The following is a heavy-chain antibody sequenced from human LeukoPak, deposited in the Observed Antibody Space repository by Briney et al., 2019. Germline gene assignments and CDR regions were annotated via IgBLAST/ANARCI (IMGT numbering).Heavy chain of an antibody. Sequence: SETLSLTCTVSGGSISSSGYYWGWIRQPPGTGLEWIGSMYHSGSNYYNPSLKSRVTISVDTSKNQFLLKVSSVTAADTAVYYCARDPPYDSSGLQPFEWGQGTQVTVSS. J-gene: IGHJ4*02. CDR2: MYHSGSN. D-gene: IGHD3-22*01. CDR3: ARDPPYDSSGLQPFE. CDR1: GGSISSSGYY. V-gene: IGHV4-39*02.